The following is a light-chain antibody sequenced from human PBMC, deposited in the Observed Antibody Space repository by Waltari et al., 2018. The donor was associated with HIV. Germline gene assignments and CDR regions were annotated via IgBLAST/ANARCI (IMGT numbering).Light chain of an antibody. V-gene: IGLV2-23*02. CDR3: CSYAGSSAFV. J-gene: IGLJ1*01. CDR2: EVT. CDR1: SSDVGSYPL. Sequence: QSALTQPASVSGSPGPSITISCTGTSSDVGSYPLVSWYQHHPGKAPKRMIFEVTKRPSGGSNRFSGSKSGNTASLTISGLQADDEADYYCCSYAGSSAFVFGTGTKVTVL.